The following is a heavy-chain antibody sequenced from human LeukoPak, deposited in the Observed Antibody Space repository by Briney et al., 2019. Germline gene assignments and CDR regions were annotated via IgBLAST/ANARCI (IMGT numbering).Heavy chain of an antibody. V-gene: IGHV3-48*04. CDR3: ARGATGIDY. CDR2: ISGRSSST. CDR1: GFTVSSYN. D-gene: IGHD1-1*01. J-gene: IGHJ4*02. Sequence: GGSLRLSCAASGFTVSSYNMYWVRQAPGKGLEWVSYISGRSSSTYYADSVKGRFTVSRDNTKNSLSLQMNSLSTEDTAVYYCARGATGIDYWGQGTLVTVSS.